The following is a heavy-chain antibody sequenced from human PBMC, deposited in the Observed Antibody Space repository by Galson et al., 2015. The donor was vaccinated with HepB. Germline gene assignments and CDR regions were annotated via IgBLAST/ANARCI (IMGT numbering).Heavy chain of an antibody. CDR3: AKSTMVRGVAIFDY. CDR1: GGTFSSYT. Sequence: SVKVSCKASGGTFSSYTISWVRQAPGQGLEWMGRIIPILGIANYAQKFQGRVTITADKSTSTAYMELSSLRSEDTAVYYCAKSTMVRGVAIFDYWGQGTLVTVSS. CDR2: IIPILGIA. D-gene: IGHD3-10*01. V-gene: IGHV1-69*02. J-gene: IGHJ4*02.